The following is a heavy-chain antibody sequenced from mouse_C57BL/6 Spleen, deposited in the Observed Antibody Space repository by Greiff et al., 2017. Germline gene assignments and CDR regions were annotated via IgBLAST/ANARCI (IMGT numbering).Heavy chain of an antibody. D-gene: IGHD1-1*01. CDR1: GYTFTDYY. Sequence: QVQLQQSGAELVRPGASVKLSCKASGYTFTDYYINWVKQRPGQGLEWIARIYPGSGNTYYNEKFKGKATLTAEKSSSTAYMQLSSLTSEDSAVYFCAREGVVPQAWFAYWGQGTLVTVSA. V-gene: IGHV1-76*01. CDR2: IYPGSGNT. J-gene: IGHJ3*01. CDR3: AREGVVPQAWFAY.